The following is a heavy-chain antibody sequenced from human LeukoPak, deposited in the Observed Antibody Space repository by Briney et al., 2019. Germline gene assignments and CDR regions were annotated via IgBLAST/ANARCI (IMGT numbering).Heavy chain of an antibody. CDR3: ARDRYGDIY. J-gene: IGHJ4*02. D-gene: IGHD2-15*01. CDR2: IYHSGST. Sequence: SQTLSLTCAVSGGSISSGGYSWSWIRQPPGKGLEWIGYIYHSGSTYYNPSLKSRVTISVDRSKNQFSLKLSSVTAADTAVYYCARDRYGDIYWGQGTLVTVSS. CDR1: GGSISSGGYS. V-gene: IGHV4-30-2*01.